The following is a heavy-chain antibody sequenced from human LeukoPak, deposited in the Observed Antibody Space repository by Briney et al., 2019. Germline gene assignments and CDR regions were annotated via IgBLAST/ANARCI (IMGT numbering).Heavy chain of an antibody. V-gene: IGHV3-64D*09. CDR3: VRSAWWFDP. CDR2: ISSNGGST. J-gene: IGHJ5*02. CDR1: GFTFSNYD. Sequence: AGGSLRLSCSASGFTFSNYDMHWVRQAPGKGLEYVSDISSNGGSTYYADSVKGRFIISRDNSKNTLSLQMSGLRPEDTAVYFCVRSAWWFDPWGQGTLVTVSS.